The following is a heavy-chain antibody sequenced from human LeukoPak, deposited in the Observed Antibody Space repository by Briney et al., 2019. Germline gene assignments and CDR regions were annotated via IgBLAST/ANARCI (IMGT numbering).Heavy chain of an antibody. CDR1: GGSFSDYY. V-gene: IGHV4-34*01. J-gene: IGHJ4*02. Sequence: PSETLSLTCAVSGGSFSDYYWTWVRQPPGKGLEWIGEINHSGSTKYNPSLKSRVTISVDTSKNQFSLTLSSVTDADTAVYFCTRCGGFDYLDDYWGQGTLVTVSS. D-gene: IGHD5-12*01. CDR3: TRCGGFDYLDDY. CDR2: INHSGST.